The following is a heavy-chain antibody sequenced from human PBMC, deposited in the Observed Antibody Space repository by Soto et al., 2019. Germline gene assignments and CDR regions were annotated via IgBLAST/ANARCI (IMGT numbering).Heavy chain of an antibody. CDR1: GFTFSSYS. V-gene: IGHV3-48*01. CDR3: ARDLRRNWFDP. D-gene: IGHD3-16*01. Sequence: GGSLRLSCAASGFTFSSYSMNWVRQAPGKGLEWVSYISSSSSTIYYADSVKGRFTISRDNAKNSLYLQMNSLRAEDTAVYYCARDLRRNWFDPWGQGTLVTVSS. J-gene: IGHJ5*02. CDR2: ISSSSSTI.